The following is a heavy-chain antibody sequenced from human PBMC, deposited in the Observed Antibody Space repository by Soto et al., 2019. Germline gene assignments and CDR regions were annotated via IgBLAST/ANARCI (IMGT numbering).Heavy chain of an antibody. J-gene: IGHJ6*02. CDR3: ARGVGRTVRGVNLYYYYAMDV. CDR2: IIPISGTP. Sequence: QVQLVQSGAEVKTPGSSVKVSCTASGGSFTTYSISWVRQAPGQGLEWMGGIIPISGTPNYAQKFQGRVTITADKYTTTAYMELNSLRFEDTAVYYCARGVGRTVRGVNLYYYYAMDVWGQGTTVTVPS. V-gene: IGHV1-69*06. CDR1: GGSFTTYS. D-gene: IGHD3-10*01.